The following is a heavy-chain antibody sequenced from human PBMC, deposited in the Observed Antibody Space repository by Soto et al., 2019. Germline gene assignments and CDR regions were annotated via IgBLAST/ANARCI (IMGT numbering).Heavy chain of an antibody. V-gene: IGHV3-23*01. D-gene: IGHD3-16*02. CDR3: AKDLPYDYVWGSYRPIFYYYGMDV. CDR1: GFTFSSYA. J-gene: IGHJ6*02. Sequence: GGSLRLSCAASGFTFSSYAMSWVRQAPGKGLEWVSVISGSEGSTYYADSVKGRFIISRDNSKNTLYLQMKSLRAEDTAVYYCAKDLPYDYVWGSYRPIFYYYGMDVWGQGTTVTVSS. CDR2: ISGSEGST.